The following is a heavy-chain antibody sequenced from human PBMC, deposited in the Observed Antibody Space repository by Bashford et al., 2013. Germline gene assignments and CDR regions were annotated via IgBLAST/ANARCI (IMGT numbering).Heavy chain of an antibody. CDR2: VYYTGST. CDR1: GGSISSQSCY. V-gene: IGHV4-39*01. J-gene: IGHJ4*02. CDR3: ARGNWNGWFDQYDS. Sequence: SETLSLTCTVSGGSISSQSCYWGWIRLPPGKGLEWIGSVYYTGSTYYNPSLKSRVTISVDTSMNQFSLRLNSVTAADTAAYYCARGNWNGWFDQYDSWGQGTLVTVSS. D-gene: IGHD6-19*01.